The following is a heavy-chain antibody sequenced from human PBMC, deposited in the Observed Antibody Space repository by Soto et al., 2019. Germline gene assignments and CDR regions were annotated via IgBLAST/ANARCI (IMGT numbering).Heavy chain of an antibody. J-gene: IGHJ4*02. D-gene: IGHD6-13*01. V-gene: IGHV3-9*01. CDR2: VSWNSGSI. Sequence: GGSLRLSCAASGFTFDDYAMHWVRQAPGKGLEWVSGVSWNSGSIGYADSVKGRFTISRDNAKNSLYLQMNSLRTEDTALYYCAKVRGSAAGTFGYSAYWGQGILVTVSS. CDR1: GFTFDDYA. CDR3: AKVRGSAAGTFGYSAY.